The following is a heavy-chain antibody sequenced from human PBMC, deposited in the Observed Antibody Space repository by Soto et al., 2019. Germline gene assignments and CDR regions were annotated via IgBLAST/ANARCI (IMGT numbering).Heavy chain of an antibody. D-gene: IGHD2-2*01. CDR3: VRDRADFSSTYYHYFSV. Sequence: PSETLSLTCKVSGTSIRHFYWTWIRQTAGKGLEWSGRIYITGTTSLNPSLKSRVTMSMDTSKNEFSLNLTSVTAADTAVYYCVRDRADFSSTYYHYFSVWGRGIQVTVSS. V-gene: IGHV4-4*07. CDR1: GTSIRHFY. CDR2: IYITGTT. J-gene: IGHJ2*01.